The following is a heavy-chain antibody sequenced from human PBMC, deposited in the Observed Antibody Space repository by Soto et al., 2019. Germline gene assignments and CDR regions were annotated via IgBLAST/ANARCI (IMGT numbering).Heavy chain of an antibody. CDR3: ARDFSFSYGYSDYFDY. V-gene: IGHV3-48*02. CDR2: ISSSSSTI. Sequence: GGSLRLSCAASGFTFSSYSMNWVRQAPGKGLEWVSYISSSSSTIYYADSVKGRFTISRDNAKNSLYLQMNSLRDEDTAVYYCARDFSFSYGYSDYFDYSRQGTLLTVSS. D-gene: IGHD5-18*01. CDR1: GFTFSSYS. J-gene: IGHJ4*02.